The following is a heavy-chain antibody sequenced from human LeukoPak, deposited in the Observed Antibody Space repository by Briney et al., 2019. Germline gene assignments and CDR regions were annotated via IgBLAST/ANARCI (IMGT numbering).Heavy chain of an antibody. Sequence: SETLSLTCTLSGDSISSYDWSWIRQPPGKGLEWVGYNYCSGSTNYNPALKRRVTISVDTSKNQFSLKLRSVSAGDAAVYYCARAGFDIWTGYYFNYWGQGTLVTVSS. D-gene: IGHD3-9*01. CDR2: NYCSGST. J-gene: IGHJ4*02. CDR1: GDSISSYD. V-gene: IGHV4-59*01. CDR3: ARAGFDIWTGYYFNY.